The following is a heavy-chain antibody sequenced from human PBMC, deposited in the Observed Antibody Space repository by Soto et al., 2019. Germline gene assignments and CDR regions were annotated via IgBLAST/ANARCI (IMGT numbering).Heavy chain of an antibody. Sequence: SVKVSCKASGGTFSSYAISWVRQSPGQGLEWMGGIIPIFGTANYAQKFQGRVTITADDSTSTAYMELSSLRSEDTAVYYCARAVVGYYYYGMDVWGQGTTVTVSS. D-gene: IGHD2-21*01. J-gene: IGHJ6*02. V-gene: IGHV1-69*13. CDR2: IIPIFGTA. CDR3: ARAVVGYYYYGMDV. CDR1: GGTFSSYA.